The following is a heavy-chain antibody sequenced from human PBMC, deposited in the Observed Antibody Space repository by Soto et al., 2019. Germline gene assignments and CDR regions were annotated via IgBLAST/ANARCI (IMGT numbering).Heavy chain of an antibody. CDR3: AHRSYYDSSGYYTPDDAFDI. CDR2: IYWDDDK. CDR1: GFSLSTRGVG. V-gene: IGHV2-5*02. Sequence: SGPTLVNPTQTLTLTCIFSGFSLSTRGVGVGWIRQPPGKALEWLALIYWDDDKRYSPSLKSRLTITKDTSKNQVVLTMTNMDPMDTATYYCAHRSYYDSSGYYTPDDAFDIWGQGTMVTVSS. J-gene: IGHJ3*02. D-gene: IGHD3-22*01.